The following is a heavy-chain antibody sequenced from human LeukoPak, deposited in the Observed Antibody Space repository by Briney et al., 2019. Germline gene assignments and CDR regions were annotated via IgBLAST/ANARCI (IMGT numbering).Heavy chain of an antibody. V-gene: IGHV4-59*01. CDR3: ARGGSSGWYGD. CDR2: VYYSGST. CDR1: GGSISSYY. J-gene: IGHJ4*02. D-gene: IGHD6-19*01. Sequence: AETLSLTCTVSGGSISSYYWSWIRQPPGKRLEWIGYVYYSGSTDYNPSLKSRLTISVDNSMNQFSLRLTSVTAADTAVYYCARGGSSGWYGDWGQGTLVTVSS.